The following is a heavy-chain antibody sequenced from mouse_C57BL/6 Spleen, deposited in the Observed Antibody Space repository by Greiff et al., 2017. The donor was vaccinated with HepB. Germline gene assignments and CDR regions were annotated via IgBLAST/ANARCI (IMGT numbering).Heavy chain of an antibody. Sequence: VQLKESGPGLVKPSQSLSLTCSVTGYSITSGYYWNWIRQFPGNKLEWMGYISYDGSNNYNPSLKNRISITRDTSKNQFFLKLNSVTTEDTATYYCAREGDYYGSLDYWGQGTTLTVSS. CDR1: GYSITSGYY. D-gene: IGHD1-1*01. V-gene: IGHV3-6*01. CDR2: ISYDGSN. CDR3: AREGDYYGSLDY. J-gene: IGHJ2*01.